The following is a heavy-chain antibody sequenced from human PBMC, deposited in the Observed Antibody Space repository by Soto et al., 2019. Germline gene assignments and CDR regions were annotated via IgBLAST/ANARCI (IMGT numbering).Heavy chain of an antibody. CDR3: ARCDYSTSWYFHYGMDV. Sequence: SQTLSLTCAISGDSVSSNSAAWNWIRQSPSRGLEWLGRTYYRSKWYNDYAVSLKSRITINPDTSKNQFSLQLNSVTPEDTAVYYCARCDYSTSWYFHYGMDVWGQGTTVTVSS. V-gene: IGHV6-1*01. J-gene: IGHJ6*02. D-gene: IGHD6-13*01. CDR1: GDSVSSNSAA. CDR2: TYYRSKWYN.